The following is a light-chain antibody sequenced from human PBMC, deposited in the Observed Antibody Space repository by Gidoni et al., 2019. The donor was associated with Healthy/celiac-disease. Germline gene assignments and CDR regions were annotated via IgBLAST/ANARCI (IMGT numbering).Light chain of an antibody. CDR2: AAS. CDR3: QKYNSAPYT. CDR1: QGISNY. V-gene: IGKV1-27*01. Sequence: DIQMTQSPSSLSASVGDRVTITFRASQGISNYLAWYQQKPGKVPKLLIYAASTLQSGVPSRFSGRGSGTDFTLTISSLQHEDVATYYCQKYNSAPYTFGQGTKLEIK. J-gene: IGKJ2*01.